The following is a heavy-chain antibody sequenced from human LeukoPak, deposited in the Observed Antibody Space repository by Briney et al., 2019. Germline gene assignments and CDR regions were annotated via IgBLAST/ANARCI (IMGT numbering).Heavy chain of an antibody. CDR3: ARDKGRSDFGPEDTQH. V-gene: IGHV1-2*02. CDR2: INPNSGGT. CDR1: GYTFTGYY. J-gene: IGHJ1*01. Sequence: ASVKVSCKASGYTFTGYYIHWVRQAPGQGLEWMGWINPNSGGTNYAQKFQGRVTMTRDTSISTAYMELSRLRSDDTAVYYCARDKGRSDFGPEDTQHWGQGTLVTVSS. D-gene: IGHD4-17*01.